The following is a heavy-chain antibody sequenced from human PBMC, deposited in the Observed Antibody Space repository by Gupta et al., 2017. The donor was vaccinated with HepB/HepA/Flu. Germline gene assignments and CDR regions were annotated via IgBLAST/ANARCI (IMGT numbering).Heavy chain of an antibody. CDR3: ARGGPTDAFDI. CDR1: GFTVSSNY. CDR2: IYSGGST. J-gene: IGHJ3*02. Sequence: EVQLVESGGGLVQPGGSLRLSCAASGFTVSSNYMSWVRQAPGKGLEWVSVIYSGGSTSDADSVKGRFTISRDKAKNTLYLQMKRLRAEDTAVYYVARGGPTDAFDIGGQGTMVTVSS. V-gene: IGHV3-66*01.